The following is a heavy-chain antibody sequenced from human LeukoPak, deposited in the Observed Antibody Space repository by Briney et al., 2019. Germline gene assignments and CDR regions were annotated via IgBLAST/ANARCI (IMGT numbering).Heavy chain of an antibody. V-gene: IGHV4-59*13. Sequence: SETLSLTCTVSVGSISSYFWNWIRQPPGQGLEWIGYMSNTGITKYNPSLKSRVTISADTSKNQFSLNLNSVTAADTAVYFCAKASVTTAVLFDSWGQGTLVAVSS. CDR2: MSNTGIT. CDR1: VGSISSYF. D-gene: IGHD4-23*01. CDR3: AKASVTTAVLFDS. J-gene: IGHJ4*02.